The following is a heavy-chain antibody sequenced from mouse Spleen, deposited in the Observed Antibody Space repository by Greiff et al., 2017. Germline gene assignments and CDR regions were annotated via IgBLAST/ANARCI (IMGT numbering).Heavy chain of an antibody. V-gene: IGHV1-15*01. CDR2: IDPETGGT. Sequence: QVQLQQSGAELVRPGASVTLSCKASGYTFTDYEMHWVKQTPVHGLEWIGAIDPETGGTAYNQKFKGKAILTADKSSSTAYMELRSLTSEDSAVYYCTRSGEVRYFDYWGQGTTLTVSS. CDR1: GYTFTDYE. CDR3: TRSGEVRYFDY. J-gene: IGHJ2*01. D-gene: IGHD2-14*01.